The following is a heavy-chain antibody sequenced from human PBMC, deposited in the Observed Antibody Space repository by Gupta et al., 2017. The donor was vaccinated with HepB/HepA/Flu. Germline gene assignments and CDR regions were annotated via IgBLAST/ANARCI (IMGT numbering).Heavy chain of an antibody. Sequence: EVQLVEAGGGWVQPGGALRLSCVASGFTFSDHYMVWVRQAPGKGLEWVGRSRDKGNGYATDYAASVKGRVTISRYDSRNSLNLHMSSLKIEYTAVYYCARAHRLGFDYWGQGTLVTVXS. D-gene: IGHD6-19*01. CDR2: SRDKGNGYAT. V-gene: IGHV3-72*01. CDR3: ARAHRLGFDY. J-gene: IGHJ4*02. CDR1: GFTFSDHY.